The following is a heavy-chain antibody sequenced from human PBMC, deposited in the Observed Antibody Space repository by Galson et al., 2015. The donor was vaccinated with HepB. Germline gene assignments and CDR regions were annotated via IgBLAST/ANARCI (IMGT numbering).Heavy chain of an antibody. V-gene: IGHV3-21*01. CDR1: GFTFSSYS. Sequence: SLRLSCAASGFTFSSYSMNWVRQAPGKGLEWVSSISSSSSYIYYADSVKGRFTISRDNAKNSLYLQMNSLRAEDTAVYYCARAGTDYDILTGYSHWGQGTLVTVSS. CDR2: ISSSSSYI. D-gene: IGHD3-9*01. J-gene: IGHJ4*02. CDR3: ARAGTDYDILTGYSH.